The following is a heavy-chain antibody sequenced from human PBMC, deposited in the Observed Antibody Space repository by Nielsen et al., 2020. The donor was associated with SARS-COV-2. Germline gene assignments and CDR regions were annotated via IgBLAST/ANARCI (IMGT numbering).Heavy chain of an antibody. CDR2: ISYDGSNK. V-gene: IGHV3-30*18. Sequence: VRQPPGKGLEWVAVISYDGSNKYYADSVKGRFTISRDNSKNTLYLQMNSLRAEDTAVYYCAKDLDSSGWDAFDIWGQGTMVTVSS. D-gene: IGHD6-19*01. J-gene: IGHJ3*02. CDR3: AKDLDSSGWDAFDI.